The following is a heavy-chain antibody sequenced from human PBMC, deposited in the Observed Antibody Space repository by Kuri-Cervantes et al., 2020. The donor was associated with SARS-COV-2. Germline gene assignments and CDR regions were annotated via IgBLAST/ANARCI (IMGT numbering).Heavy chain of an antibody. CDR3: ARAWGC. CDR2: IYYSGNT. D-gene: IGHD3-16*01. V-gene: IGHV4-30-4*01. J-gene: IGHJ4*02. CDR1: GGSISSGDDY. Sequence: LRLSCTVSGGSISSGDDYWTWMRQSPGKGLEWIGYIYYSGNTYYNPALKSRVTISVDTSKNQFSLRLTSVTAADTAVYYCARAWGCWGQGTLVTVSS.